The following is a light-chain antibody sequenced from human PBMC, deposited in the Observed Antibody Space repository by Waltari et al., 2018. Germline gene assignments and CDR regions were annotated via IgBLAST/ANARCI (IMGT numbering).Light chain of an antibody. CDR1: QSVSSH. V-gene: IGKV3-15*01. Sequence: IVMTQSPATLSVYPGERATISCRASQSVSSHLAWYQQNPGQAPRLLIHVAFTRATGIPARLSGSGSGTGFTLTVSRLQSGDFAVYCCQQYNDWSHNVGGGTRVEIK. CDR3: QQYNDWSHN. J-gene: IGKJ4*01. CDR2: VAF.